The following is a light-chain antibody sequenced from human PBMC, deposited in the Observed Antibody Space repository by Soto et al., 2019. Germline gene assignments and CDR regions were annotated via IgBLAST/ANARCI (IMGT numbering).Light chain of an antibody. V-gene: IGLV1-40*01. J-gene: IGLJ2*01. CDR2: GNI. CDR3: QSYDISLSASV. CDR1: SSNIGAGYD. Sequence: QSVLTQPPSVSGAPGQRVTISCAGSSSNIGAGYDVHWYQQLPGTAPKLLIYGNINRPSGVSDRFSGSKSGTSASLAITGLQAEDEADYYCQSYDISLSASVFGGGTKLTVL.